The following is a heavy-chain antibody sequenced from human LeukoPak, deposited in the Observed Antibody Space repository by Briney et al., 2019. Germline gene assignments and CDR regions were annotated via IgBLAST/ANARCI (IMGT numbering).Heavy chain of an antibody. V-gene: IGHV4-34*01. J-gene: IGHJ4*02. D-gene: IGHD2-21*02. CDR2: INHSGST. CDR1: GGSFSGYY. CDR3: ARQNFVVVTPIQIFDK. Sequence: SETLSLTCAVYGGSFSGYYWSWIRQPPGKGLEWIGEINHSGSTNYNPSLKSRVTISVDSSKNQFSLKLTSVTAAGTAVYYCARQNFVVVTPIQIFDKWARGTRVTVPS.